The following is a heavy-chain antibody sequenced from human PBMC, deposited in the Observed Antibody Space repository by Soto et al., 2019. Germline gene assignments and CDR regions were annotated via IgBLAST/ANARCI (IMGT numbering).Heavy chain of an antibody. J-gene: IGHJ4*02. Sequence: GXSLRLSCAASGFTLSGYSLNWFRQAPGKGLEWVSYITSSSSTIYYADSVKGRFTISRDNAKNSLYLQMNSLRDEDTAVYYCARDYYDSSGYYAYWGQGTLVTVSS. CDR1: GFTLSGYS. D-gene: IGHD3-22*01. V-gene: IGHV3-48*02. CDR2: ITSSSSTI. CDR3: ARDYYDSSGYYAY.